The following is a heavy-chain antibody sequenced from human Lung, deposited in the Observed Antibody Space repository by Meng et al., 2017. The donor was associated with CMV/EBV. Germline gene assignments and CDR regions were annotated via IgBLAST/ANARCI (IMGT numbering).Heavy chain of an antibody. D-gene: IGHD1-26*01. J-gene: IGHJ4*02. CDR3: AKSRGDVGATTPFDYFDY. CDR1: GFTFSSYG. CDR2: IWYDGSNK. V-gene: IGHV3-33*06. Sequence: SCAASGFTFSSYGMHWVRQAPGKGLEWVAVIWYDGSNKYYADSVKGRFTISRDNSKNTLYLQMNSLRAEDTAVYYCAKSRGDVGATTPFDYFDYXGQGXLVTVSS.